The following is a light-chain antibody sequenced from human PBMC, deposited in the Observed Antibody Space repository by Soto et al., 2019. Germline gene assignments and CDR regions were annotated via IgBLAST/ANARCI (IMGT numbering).Light chain of an antibody. CDR2: GAS. J-gene: IGKJ1*01. CDR3: QQCHNWPLWT. Sequence: EIVMTQSPATLSVSPGERATLSCRASQSISSNLAWYQQKPGQAPRLLIYGASTRATGIPARFSGSGSGTEFTLTISSLQSEDFAVYYCQQCHNWPLWTFGQGTTVEIK. CDR1: QSISSN. V-gene: IGKV3-15*01.